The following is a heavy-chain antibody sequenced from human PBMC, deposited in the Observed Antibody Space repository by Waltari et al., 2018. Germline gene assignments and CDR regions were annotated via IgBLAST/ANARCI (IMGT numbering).Heavy chain of an antibody. V-gene: IGHV4-61*09. CDR3: ARELPGDY. J-gene: IGHJ4*02. CDR2: IYTSGST. CDR1: GGSISSGSYY. D-gene: IGHD2-15*01. Sequence: QVQLQESGPGLVKPSQTLSLTCTVSGGSISSGSYYWSWIRQPAGKGLEWIGYIYTSGSTNYNPSLKSRVTISVDTSKNQFSLKLSSVTAADTAVYYCARELPGDYWGQGTLVTVSS.